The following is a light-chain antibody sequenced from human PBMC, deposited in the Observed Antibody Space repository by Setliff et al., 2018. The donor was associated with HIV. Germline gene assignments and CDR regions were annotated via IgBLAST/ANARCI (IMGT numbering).Light chain of an antibody. Sequence: SYELTQPPSVSVAPGKTASITCGGSDIGSKIVHWYQQRPGQAPVLVVYDDRFSGSNSGNTATLTISWVGAGDEADYYCQVWDSNLWVFGGGTKVTVL. CDR3: QVWDSNLWV. CDR2: DD. CDR1: DIGSKI. J-gene: IGLJ3*02. V-gene: IGLV3-21*03.